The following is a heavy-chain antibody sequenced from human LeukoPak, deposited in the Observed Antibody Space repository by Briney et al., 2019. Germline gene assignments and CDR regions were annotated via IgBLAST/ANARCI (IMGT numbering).Heavy chain of an antibody. CDR3: ARHDDGDYFDY. D-gene: IGHD4-17*01. V-gene: IGHV4-39*01. CDR2: IYYSGST. J-gene: IGHJ4*02. Sequence: PSETLSLTCTVSGGSISSSSYYWGWIRQPPGKGLEWIGSIYYSGSTYYNPSLKSRVTISVDTSKNQFSLKLSSVTAADTAVYYCARHDDGDYFDYWGQGTLVTVSS. CDR1: GGSISSSSYY.